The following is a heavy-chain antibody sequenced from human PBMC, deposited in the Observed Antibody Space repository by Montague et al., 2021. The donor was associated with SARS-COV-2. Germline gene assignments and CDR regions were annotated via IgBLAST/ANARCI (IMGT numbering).Heavy chain of an antibody. CDR2: IYHNGPT. CDR3: AVELNYFFDY. CDR1: GDSITNPRYS. V-gene: IGHV4-39*01. D-gene: IGHD1-7*01. J-gene: IGHJ4*02. Sequence: SETLSLTCNVSGDSITNPRYSWGWIRQPPGTALDWLGSIYHNGPTYYNPSLERRALLSIDTSKNQFSLRLSSVIASDTAVYYCAVELNYFFDYWGQGFLVSVSS.